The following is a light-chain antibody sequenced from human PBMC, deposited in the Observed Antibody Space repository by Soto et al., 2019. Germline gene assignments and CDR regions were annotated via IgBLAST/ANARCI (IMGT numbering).Light chain of an antibody. Sequence: QLVLTQPPSVSGAPGQRVTISCTGSSSNIGAGYDVHGYQQLPGTAPKHLIYGNSNRPSGVPDRFSGSKSGTSASLAITGLQAEDGAHYYCQSYTSSLSGYVFGTGTKLTVL. CDR3: QSYTSSLSGYV. J-gene: IGLJ1*01. V-gene: IGLV1-40*01. CDR2: GNS. CDR1: SSNIGAGYD.